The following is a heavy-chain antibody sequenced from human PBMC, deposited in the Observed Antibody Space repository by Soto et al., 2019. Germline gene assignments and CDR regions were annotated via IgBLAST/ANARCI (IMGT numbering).Heavy chain of an antibody. CDR3: ARGLLGGAAT. J-gene: IGHJ5*02. Sequence: QVQLQQWGAGLLKPSETLSLTCAVYGGSLSGYYWSWIRQPPGKGLEWIGEINRSGITNYIPSLKSRVIISVDTSKNQFSLKLSSVTAADTAVYYCARGLLGGAATWGQGTLVTVSS. D-gene: IGHD3-16*01. CDR2: INRSGIT. CDR1: GGSLSGYY. V-gene: IGHV4-34*01.